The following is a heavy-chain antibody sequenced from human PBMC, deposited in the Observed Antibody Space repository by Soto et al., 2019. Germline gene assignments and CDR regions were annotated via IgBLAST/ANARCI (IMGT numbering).Heavy chain of an antibody. CDR2: IIPISATT. V-gene: IGHV1-69*06. CDR3: ARDDYYSGWYP. J-gene: IGHJ5*02. Sequence: ASVKVSCKASGGTFSSYAVSWVRQAPGQGLEWMGRIIPISATTNYAQKFQGRVTITADKSTRTAYMELSSLRSEDTAVYYCARDDYYSGWYPWGQGTLVTVSS. CDR1: GGTFSSYA. D-gene: IGHD6-19*01.